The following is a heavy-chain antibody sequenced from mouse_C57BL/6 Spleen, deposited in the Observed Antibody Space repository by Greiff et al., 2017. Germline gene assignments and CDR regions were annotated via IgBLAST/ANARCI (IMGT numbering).Heavy chain of an antibody. J-gene: IGHJ1*03. CDR2: IYPGDGDT. CDR1: GYAFRSYW. V-gene: IGHV1-80*01. CDR3: ARGDITTVDWYFDV. Sequence: QVQLQQCGAELVKPGASVKISCKASGYAFRSYWMNWVKQRPGKGLEWIGQIYPGDGDTNYNGKFKGKATLTADKSSSTAYMQLSSLTSEDSAVYFCARGDITTVDWYFDVWGTGATVTVST. D-gene: IGHD1-1*01.